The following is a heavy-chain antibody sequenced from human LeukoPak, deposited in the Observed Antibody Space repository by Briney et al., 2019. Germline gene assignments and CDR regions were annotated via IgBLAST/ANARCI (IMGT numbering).Heavy chain of an antibody. CDR1: GGSISGFY. V-gene: IGHV4-59*01. CDR2: IYYSGST. Sequence: SETLSLTCTVSGGSISGFYWSWIRQPPGKGLEWIGDIYYSGSTNYNPSLESRLTISVDTSKNQFSLKLSSVTAADTAVYYCARVLQNWNDGPILDYWGQGTLVTVSS. D-gene: IGHD1-1*01. CDR3: ARVLQNWNDGPILDY. J-gene: IGHJ4*02.